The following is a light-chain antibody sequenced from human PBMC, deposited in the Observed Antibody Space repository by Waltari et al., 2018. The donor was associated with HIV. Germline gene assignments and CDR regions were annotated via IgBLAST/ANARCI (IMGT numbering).Light chain of an antibody. CDR2: WAS. Sequence: DIVVTQPPDSLAVSLGGRAAMNCKSTQSLLYSSNNKNYLAWYQKKPGQPPKLLIYWASTRASGVPARFSGSGSGTNFTLTINGLQAEDVAIYYCQQFYTTTWSFGPGTRVEI. CDR3: QQFYTTTWS. CDR1: QSLLYSSNNKNY. V-gene: IGKV4-1*01. J-gene: IGKJ1*01.